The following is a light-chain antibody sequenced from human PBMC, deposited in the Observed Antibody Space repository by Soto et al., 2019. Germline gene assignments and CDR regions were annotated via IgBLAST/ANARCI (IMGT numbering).Light chain of an antibody. J-gene: IGLJ3*02. V-gene: IGLV2-8*01. CDR2: EVS. Sequence: QSALTQPASVSGSPGQSITISCTGGSSDVGNSNYVSWYQQHPGKAPKLMIYEVSKRPSGVPDRFSGSKSGNTASLTVSGLQAEDEADYYCSSYTGSSNLVFGGGTKLTVL. CDR1: SSDVGNSNY. CDR3: SSYTGSSNLV.